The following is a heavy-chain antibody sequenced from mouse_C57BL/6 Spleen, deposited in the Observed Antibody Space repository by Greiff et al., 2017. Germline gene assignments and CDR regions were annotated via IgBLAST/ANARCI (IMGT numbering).Heavy chain of an antibody. J-gene: IGHJ2*01. CDR3: ARDAHFDY. CDR1: GYAFSSSW. Sequence: VKLMESGPELVKPGASVKISCKASGYAFSSSWMNWVKQRPGKGLEWIGRIYPGDGDTNYNGKFKGKATLTADKSSSTAYMQLSSLTSEDSAVYFCARDAHFDYWGQGTTLTVAS. CDR2: IYPGDGDT. V-gene: IGHV1-82*01.